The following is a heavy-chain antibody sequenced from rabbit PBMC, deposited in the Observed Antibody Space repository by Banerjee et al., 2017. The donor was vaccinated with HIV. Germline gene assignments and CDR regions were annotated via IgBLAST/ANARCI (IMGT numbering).Heavy chain of an antibody. J-gene: IGHJ4*01. CDR1: GFSFSSSGY. Sequence: QSLEESGGDLVKPGASLTLTCTASGFSFSSSGYMCWVRQAPEKGLEWIGCINTGSGGTYYASWAKGRFTISKTSSTAVTLQMTSLTAADTATYFCARGSDSSGWGRYFNLWGQGTLVTVS. CDR2: INTGSGGT. CDR3: ARGSDSSGWGRYFNL. V-gene: IGHV1S40*01. D-gene: IGHD4-1*01.